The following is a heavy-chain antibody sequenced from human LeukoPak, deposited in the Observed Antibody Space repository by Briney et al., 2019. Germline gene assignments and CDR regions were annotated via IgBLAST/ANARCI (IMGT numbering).Heavy chain of an antibody. CDR2: TSSSSYI. D-gene: IGHD4-17*01. Sequence: PGGSLRLSCAASGFTFSSYSMNWVRQAPGKGLEWVSSTSSSSYIYYADSVKGRFTISRDNAKNSLYLQMNSLRAEDTAVYYCARGPDYGDYEHWGQGTLVTVSS. CDR3: ARGPDYGDYEH. J-gene: IGHJ1*01. CDR1: GFTFSSYS. V-gene: IGHV3-21*01.